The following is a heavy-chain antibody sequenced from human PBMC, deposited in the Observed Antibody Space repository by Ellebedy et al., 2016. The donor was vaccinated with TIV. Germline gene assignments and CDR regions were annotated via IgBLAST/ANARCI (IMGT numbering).Heavy chain of an antibody. CDR2: ISGSGSST. J-gene: IGHJ3*01. CDR1: GFTFSYHA. Sequence: GESLKISCAASGFTFSYHAMSWVRQAPGKGLEWVSGISGSGSSTYYADSVKGRFTISRDNSKNTVYLQMNSLRAEDTAVYYCAKELGSGSYYSHDGFDVWGQGTMVTVSS. V-gene: IGHV3-23*01. D-gene: IGHD3-10*01. CDR3: AKELGSGSYYSHDGFDV.